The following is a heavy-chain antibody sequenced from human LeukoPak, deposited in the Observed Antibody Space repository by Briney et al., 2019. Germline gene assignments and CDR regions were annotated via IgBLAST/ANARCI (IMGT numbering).Heavy chain of an antibody. V-gene: IGHV3-21*01. CDR2: ISSSSSYI. CDR1: GFTFRSYS. J-gene: IGHJ4*02. Sequence: PGGSLRLSCAASGFTFRSYSMNWVRQAPGKRLEWVSSISSSSSYIYYADSVKGRFTISRDNAKNSLYLQMNSLRAEDTAVYYCARDLSGSYYWYYFDYWGQGTLVIVSS. D-gene: IGHD1-26*01. CDR3: ARDLSGSYYWYYFDY.